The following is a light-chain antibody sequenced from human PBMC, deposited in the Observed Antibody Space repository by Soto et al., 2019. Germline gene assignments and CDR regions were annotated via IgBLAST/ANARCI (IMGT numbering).Light chain of an antibody. CDR2: DVN. V-gene: IGLV2-11*01. Sequence: QSVLTQPRSVSGSPGQSVTISCAGTSSDVGAYDYVSWYQQHPDKAPKLIIFDVNQRPSGVPDRFSGSKSGNTASLTISGLQAEDEADYFCKSYAGSNTYVFGSGTKVTV. J-gene: IGLJ1*01. CDR1: SSDVGAYDY. CDR3: KSYAGSNTYV.